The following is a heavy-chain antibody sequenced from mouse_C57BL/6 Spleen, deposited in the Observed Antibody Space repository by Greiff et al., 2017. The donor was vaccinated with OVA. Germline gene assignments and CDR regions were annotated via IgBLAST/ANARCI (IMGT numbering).Heavy chain of an antibody. CDR3: ASPYGSSSYYYAMDY. J-gene: IGHJ4*01. Sequence: QVQLKESGPGLVQPSQSLSITCTVSGFSLTSYGVHWVRQSPGKGLEWLGVIWSGGSTDYNAAFISRLSISKDNSKSQVFFKMNSLQADDTAIYYGASPYGSSSYYYAMDYWGQGTSVTVSS. CDR1: GFSLTSYG. D-gene: IGHD1-1*01. CDR2: IWSGGST. V-gene: IGHV2-2*01.